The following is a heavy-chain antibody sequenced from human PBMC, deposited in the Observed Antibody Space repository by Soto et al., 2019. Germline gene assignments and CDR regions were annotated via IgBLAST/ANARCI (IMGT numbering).Heavy chain of an antibody. CDR2: IKQDGSEK. CDR3: ARDPYSSGWYEEGDY. CDR1: GFTFSSYW. J-gene: IGHJ4*02. D-gene: IGHD6-19*01. Sequence: GGSLRLSCAASGFTFSSYWMSWVRQAPGKGLEWVANIKQDGSEKYYVDSVKGRFTISRDNTKNSLYLQMNSLRAEDTAVYYCARDPYSSGWYEEGDYWGQGTLVTVSS. V-gene: IGHV3-7*01.